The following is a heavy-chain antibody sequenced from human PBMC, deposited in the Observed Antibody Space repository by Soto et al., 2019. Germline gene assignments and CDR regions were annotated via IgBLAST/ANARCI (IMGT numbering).Heavy chain of an antibody. J-gene: IGHJ6*02. V-gene: IGHV1-69*01. CDR2: IIPIFGKP. CDR3: ASLNNWSSGDGRIDV. CDR1: GGSFNTYT. D-gene: IGHD1-26*01. Sequence: QVQLVQSGAEVKKPGSSVKVSCKASGGSFNTYTISWVRQAPGQGLQWMGGIIPIFGKPTYAQAFQGRVTKAADEQPSTVYMERRSLRSEDTALYYCASLNNWSSGDGRIDVWGRGTAVIVSS.